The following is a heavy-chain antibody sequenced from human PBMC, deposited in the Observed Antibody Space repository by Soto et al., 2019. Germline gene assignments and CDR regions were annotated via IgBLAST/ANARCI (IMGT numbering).Heavy chain of an antibody. CDR3: ARRRGVPAAATRYYYGMDV. V-gene: IGHV1-69*12. J-gene: IGHJ6*02. Sequence: QVQLVQSGAEVKKPGSSVKVSCKASGGTFSSYAISWVRQAPGQGLEWMGGIIPIFGTANYAQKFQGRVTITADESTSPAYMELSSLRSEDTAVYYCARRRGVPAAATRYYYGMDVWGQGTTVTVSS. CDR1: GGTFSSYA. D-gene: IGHD2-2*01. CDR2: IIPIFGTA.